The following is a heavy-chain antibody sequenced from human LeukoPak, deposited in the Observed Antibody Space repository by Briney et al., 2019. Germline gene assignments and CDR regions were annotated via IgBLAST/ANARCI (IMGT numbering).Heavy chain of an antibody. D-gene: IGHD1-26*01. J-gene: IGHJ4*02. CDR1: GFTFSDHY. V-gene: IGHV3-72*01. CDR3: TRVRLGASTRYFDY. Sequence: GGSLRLSCAASGFTFSDHYMDWVRQAPGKGLEWVGRIKNNANSYSTQYAASVQGRFTISRDDSENSLYLQLNSLHTDDTAVSYCTRVRLGASTRYFDYWGQGTLVTVSS. CDR2: IKNNANSYST.